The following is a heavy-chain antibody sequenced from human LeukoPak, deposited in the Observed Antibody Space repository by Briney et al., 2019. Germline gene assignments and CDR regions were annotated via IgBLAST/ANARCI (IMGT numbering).Heavy chain of an antibody. Sequence: GASVKVSCKVSGYTLTELSMHWVRQAPGKGLEWMGSFDPEPSETIYAQKFQGRVSMTEDTSTDTAYMELSSLRSEDTAVYYCATSLLWFGDFQYWGQGSLVAVSS. CDR1: GYTLTELS. D-gene: IGHD3-10*01. J-gene: IGHJ4*02. V-gene: IGHV1-24*01. CDR3: ATSLLWFGDFQY. CDR2: FDPEPSET.